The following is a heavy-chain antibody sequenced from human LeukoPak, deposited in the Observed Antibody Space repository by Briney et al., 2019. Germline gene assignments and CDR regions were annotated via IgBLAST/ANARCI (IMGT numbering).Heavy chain of an antibody. J-gene: IGHJ4*02. D-gene: IGHD6-13*01. Sequence: NPGGSLRLSCAASGFTFSSYSMNWVRQAPGKGLEWVSSISSSSSYIYYADSVMGRFTISRDNAKNSLYLQMNSLRAEDTAVYYCARGGIAAAGAYFDYWGQGTLVTVSS. CDR3: ARGGIAAAGAYFDY. V-gene: IGHV3-21*01. CDR1: GFTFSSYS. CDR2: ISSSSSYI.